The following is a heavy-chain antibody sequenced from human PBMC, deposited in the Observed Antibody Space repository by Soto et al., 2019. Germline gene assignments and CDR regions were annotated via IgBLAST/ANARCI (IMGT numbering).Heavy chain of an antibody. CDR2: ISSSSSYI. D-gene: IGHD2-2*01. Sequence: GGSLRLSCAASGFTFSSYSMNWVRQAPGKGLEWVSSISSSSSYIYYADSVKGRFTISRDNAKNSLYLQMNSLRAEDTAVYYCARDGCTSCSIYYYYGMDVWGQGTTVTVSS. CDR1: GFTFSSYS. V-gene: IGHV3-21*01. J-gene: IGHJ6*02. CDR3: ARDGCTSCSIYYYYGMDV.